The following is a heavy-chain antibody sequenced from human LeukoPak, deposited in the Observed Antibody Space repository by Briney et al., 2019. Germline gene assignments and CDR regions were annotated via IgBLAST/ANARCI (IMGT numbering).Heavy chain of an antibody. Sequence: GGSLRLSCAASGFTFSSYVMSWVRQAPGKGLEWVSAISGSGGSTYYADSVKGRFTISRDNSKNTLYLQMNSLRAEDTAVYYCAKDRYSYYDSSGYYYYDYWGQGTLVTVSS. V-gene: IGHV3-23*01. CDR2: ISGSGGST. D-gene: IGHD3-22*01. CDR3: AKDRYSYYDSSGYYYYDY. J-gene: IGHJ4*02. CDR1: GFTFSSYV.